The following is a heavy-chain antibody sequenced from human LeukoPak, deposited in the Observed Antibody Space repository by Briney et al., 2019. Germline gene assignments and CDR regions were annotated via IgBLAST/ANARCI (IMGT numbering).Heavy chain of an antibody. J-gene: IGHJ4*02. CDR2: IYYSGST. V-gene: IGHV4-39*07. D-gene: IGHD3-10*01. CDR3: ARSGSGSYHFDY. CDR1: GGSISSSSYY. Sequence: SETLSLTCTVSGGSISSSSYYWGCIRQPPGKGLECIGSIYYSGSTYYNPSLKSRVTISVDTSKNQFSLKLSSVTAADTAVYYCARSGSGSYHFDYWGQGTLVTVSS.